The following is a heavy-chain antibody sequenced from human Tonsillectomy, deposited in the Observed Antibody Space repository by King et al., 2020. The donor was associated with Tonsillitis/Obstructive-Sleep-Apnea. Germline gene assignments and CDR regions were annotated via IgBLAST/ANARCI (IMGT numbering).Heavy chain of an antibody. V-gene: IGHV4-59*08. J-gene: IGHJ4*02. Sequence: QLQESGPGLVKPSETLSLTCTVSGGSISNYYWSWIRQPPGKGLEWIGYIYYSGNTNYNPSLKSRVTISVDTSKNQFSLKLSSVTAADTAVDYCARLLVPRPGVTTSGTNYFDYWGQGTLVTVSS. CDR1: GGSISNYY. CDR3: ARLLVPRPGVTTSGTNYFDY. D-gene: IGHD6-13*01. CDR2: IYYSGNT.